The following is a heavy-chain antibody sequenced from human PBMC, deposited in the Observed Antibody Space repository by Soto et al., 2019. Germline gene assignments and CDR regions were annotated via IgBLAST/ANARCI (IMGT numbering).Heavy chain of an antibody. CDR2: IYSGGST. CDR1: GFTVSSNY. CDR3: AGGYSMVRGVIGPLFDY. D-gene: IGHD3-10*01. J-gene: IGHJ4*02. V-gene: IGHV3-66*01. Sequence: PGGSLRLSCAASGFTVSSNYMSWVRQAPGKGLEWVSVIYSGGSTYYADSVKGRFTISRDNSKNTLYLQMNSLRAEDTAVYYCAGGYSMVRGVIGPLFDYWGQGTLVTVSS.